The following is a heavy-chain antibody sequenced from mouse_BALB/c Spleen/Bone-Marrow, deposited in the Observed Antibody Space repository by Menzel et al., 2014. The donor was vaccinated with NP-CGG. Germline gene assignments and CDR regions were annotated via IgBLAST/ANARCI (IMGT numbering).Heavy chain of an antibody. J-gene: IGHJ4*01. Sequence: HVQLQQSGAELVKPGASVKLSCKAFGYTFTTYPIEWMKQNPGQSLEWIGNFHPYNDDTKYNEKFKGKAKLTVEKSSSTVYLELSRFTSDYSGVYYCAGRRRMDYWGQGTSVTVSS. V-gene: IGHV1-47*01. CDR1: GYTFTTYP. CDR3: AGRRRMDY. CDR2: FHPYNDDT.